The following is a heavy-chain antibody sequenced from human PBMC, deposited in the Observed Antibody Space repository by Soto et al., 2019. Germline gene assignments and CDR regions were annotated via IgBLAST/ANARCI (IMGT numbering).Heavy chain of an antibody. J-gene: IGHJ6*02. D-gene: IGHD3-10*01. V-gene: IGHV4-4*07. Sequence: SETLSLTCNVSGGSISSYYWSWIRQPAGKGLEWIGRIYSSGSTNYNPSLNSRVTMSLDTSKNQLSLRLSSVAAADTAVYYCARDLYASGIWYGMDVWGQGTTVTVSS. CDR2: IYSSGST. CDR3: ARDLYASGIWYGMDV. CDR1: GGSISSYY.